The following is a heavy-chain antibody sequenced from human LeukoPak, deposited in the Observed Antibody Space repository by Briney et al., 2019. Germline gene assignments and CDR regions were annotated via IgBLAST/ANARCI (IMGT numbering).Heavy chain of an antibody. Sequence: GGSLRHSCAVSGFTFDDYAMHWVRQAPGKGLEWVSLISGDGGSTYYADSVRGRFTISRDNSKNSLYLQMNSLRTEDTALYYCAKDISHDYVWGSYRSYYYYGMDVWGQGTTVTVSS. CDR3: AKDISHDYVWGSYRSYYYYGMDV. J-gene: IGHJ6*02. D-gene: IGHD3-16*02. CDR1: GFTFDDYA. V-gene: IGHV3-43*02. CDR2: ISGDGGST.